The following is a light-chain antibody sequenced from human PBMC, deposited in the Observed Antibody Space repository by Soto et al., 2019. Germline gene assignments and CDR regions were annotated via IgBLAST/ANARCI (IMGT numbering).Light chain of an antibody. J-gene: IGLJ3*02. CDR1: SSDVGTYNL. CDR3: CSYAGSNTWV. V-gene: IGLV2-23*01. Sequence: QSVLTQPASVSGSPGQSITISCTGTSSDVGTYNLVSWYQQHPGKAPKLMIYEGSKRPSGVSNRFSGSKSGNTASLTISGLQAEDEADYYCCSYAGSNTWVFGGGTQLTV. CDR2: EGS.